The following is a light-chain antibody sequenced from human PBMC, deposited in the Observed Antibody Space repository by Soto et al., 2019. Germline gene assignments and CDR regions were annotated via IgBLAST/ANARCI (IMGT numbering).Light chain of an antibody. J-gene: IGKJ2*01. CDR2: GAS. CDR1: QSVSSSY. V-gene: IGKV3-20*01. CDR3: QQYGSSLPYT. Sequence: EIVLTQSPGTLSLSPGERATLSCRASQSVSSSYLAWYQQKPGQAPRLLIYGASSRATGMPDRFSGSGSGTAFTITIIRMEPQDFAVYYCQQYGSSLPYTFGQGTKLEIK.